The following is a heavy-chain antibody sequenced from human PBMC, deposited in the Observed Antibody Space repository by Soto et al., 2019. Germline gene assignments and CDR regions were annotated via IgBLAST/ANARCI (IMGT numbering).Heavy chain of an antibody. Sequence: GGSLRLSCAASGFTFSSYGMHWVRQAPGKGLEWVAVISYDGSNKYYADSVKGRFTISRDNSKNTLYLQMNSLRAEDTAVYYCARHVPAAGYYYGMDVWGQGTTVTVSS. J-gene: IGHJ6*02. V-gene: IGHV3-30*03. D-gene: IGHD2-2*01. CDR3: ARHVPAAGYYYGMDV. CDR1: GFTFSSYG. CDR2: ISYDGSNK.